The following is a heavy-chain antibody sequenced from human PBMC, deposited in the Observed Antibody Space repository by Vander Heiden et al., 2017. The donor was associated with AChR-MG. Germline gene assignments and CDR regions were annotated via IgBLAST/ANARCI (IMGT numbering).Heavy chain of an antibody. D-gene: IGHD1-26*01. CDR2: IWYDGSNK. CDR1: GFTFRSYG. V-gene: IGHV3-33*01. Sequence: QVQLVESGGGVVQPGRSLRLSCAASGFTFRSYGMHWVRQAPGKGLEWVAVIWYDGSNKYYADSVKGRFTISRDNSKNTLYLQMNSLRAEDTAVYYCARVSGATGQYYYYGMDVWGQGTTVTVSS. J-gene: IGHJ6*02. CDR3: ARVSGATGQYYYYGMDV.